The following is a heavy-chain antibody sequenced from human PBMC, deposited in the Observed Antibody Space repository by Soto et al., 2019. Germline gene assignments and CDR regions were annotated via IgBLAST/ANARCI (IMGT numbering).Heavy chain of an antibody. CDR2: ISAYNGNT. D-gene: IGHD3-3*01. J-gene: IGHJ4*02. Sequence: QVQLVQSGAEVKKPGASVKVSCKASGYTFTSYGISWVRQAPGQGLEWMGWISAYNGNTNYAQKLQGRVTMTTNTSTSTAYMELRSLRSDDTAVYYCARDRITIFGVVIITLDYWGQGTLVTVSS. CDR1: GYTFTSYG. CDR3: ARDRITIFGVVIITLDY. V-gene: IGHV1-18*01.